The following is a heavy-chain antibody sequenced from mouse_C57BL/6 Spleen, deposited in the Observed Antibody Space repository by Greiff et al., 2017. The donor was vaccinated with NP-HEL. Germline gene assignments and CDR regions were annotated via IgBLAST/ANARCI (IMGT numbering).Heavy chain of an antibody. Sequence: VQLQQSGAELVKPGASVKLSCTASGFNIKDYYMHWVKQRTEQGLEWIGRIDPEDGETKYAPNFQGKATITADTSSNTAYLQLSSLTSEDTAVYYCARGHYGSSPYYAMDYWGQGTSVTVSS. CDR3: ARGHYGSSPYYAMDY. CDR1: GFNIKDYY. V-gene: IGHV14-2*01. D-gene: IGHD1-1*01. J-gene: IGHJ4*01. CDR2: IDPEDGET.